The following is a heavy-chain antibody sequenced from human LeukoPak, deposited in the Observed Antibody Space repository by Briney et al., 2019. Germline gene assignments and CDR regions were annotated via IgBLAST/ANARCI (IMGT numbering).Heavy chain of an antibody. J-gene: IGHJ1*01. D-gene: IGHD6-25*01. CDR2: TYYRSKWYS. V-gene: IGHV6-1*01. Sequence: SQTLSLTCAISGDSVSSNSGTWNWTRQSPSSGPEWLGRTYYRSKWYSDYAPSVKGRITINPDTSKNHFSLQLNSVTPEDTAVYYCAAAHGKHWGQGTLVIVTS. CDR3: AAAHGKH. CDR1: GDSVSSNSGT.